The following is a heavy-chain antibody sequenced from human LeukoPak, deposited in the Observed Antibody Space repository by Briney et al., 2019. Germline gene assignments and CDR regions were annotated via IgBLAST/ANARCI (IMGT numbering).Heavy chain of an antibody. CDR2: IYYSGST. CDR1: GGSISSSSHY. J-gene: IGHJ4*02. CDR3: ARHAGAPAYFDY. V-gene: IGHV4-39*07. Sequence: PSETLSLTCSVSGGSISSSSHYWDWIRQPPGEGLEWIGSIYYSGSTYYNPSLKSRVTISVDTSKNQFSLKLISVTAADTAVYHCARHAGAPAYFDYWGQGTLVTVSS. D-gene: IGHD1-26*01.